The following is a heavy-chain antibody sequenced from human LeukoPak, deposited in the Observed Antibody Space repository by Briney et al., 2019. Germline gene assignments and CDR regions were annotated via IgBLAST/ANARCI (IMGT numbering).Heavy chain of an antibody. Sequence: ASVKVSCKASGYTFTSYDINWVRQATGQGLEWMGWMNPNNGNTGYAQKFQGRVTMTRNTSISTAYMELSSLRSEDTAVYYCARLGYSSSWYRNYYYYGMDVWGQGTTVTVSS. CDR2: MNPNNGNT. J-gene: IGHJ6*02. CDR1: GYTFTSYD. CDR3: ARLGYSSSWYRNYYYYGMDV. V-gene: IGHV1-8*01. D-gene: IGHD6-13*01.